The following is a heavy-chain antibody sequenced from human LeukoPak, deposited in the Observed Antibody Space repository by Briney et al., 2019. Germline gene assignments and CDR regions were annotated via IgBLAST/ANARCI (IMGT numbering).Heavy chain of an antibody. CDR1: GGSISSSSKF. CDR2: LRPSTTT. CDR3: ARHDVYPSNSQPDGFDV. V-gene: IGHV4-39*01. Sequence: PSETPSLTCAVSGGSISSSSKFWGWIRPPPGKGLEWIGSLRPSTTTYYNPSLRSRVAMSVDTSKNQFSLTLRSETAADSDVDFCARHDVYPSNSQPDGFDVCGQGTRVTVSS. J-gene: IGHJ3*01. D-gene: IGHD4-11*01.